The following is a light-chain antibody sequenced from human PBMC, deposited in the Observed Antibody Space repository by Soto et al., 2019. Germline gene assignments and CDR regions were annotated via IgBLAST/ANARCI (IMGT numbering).Light chain of an antibody. Sequence: TLSCMARQSVSLNYVAWYQHKTGQAPRLLIYDASNRATGIPGRFSGSGSGTDFTLTISSLEPEDFGVYYCQQRSNWLSFGGGAKV. CDR3: QQRSNWLS. CDR1: QSVSLNY. J-gene: IGKJ4*01. CDR2: DAS. V-gene: IGKV3D-20*02.